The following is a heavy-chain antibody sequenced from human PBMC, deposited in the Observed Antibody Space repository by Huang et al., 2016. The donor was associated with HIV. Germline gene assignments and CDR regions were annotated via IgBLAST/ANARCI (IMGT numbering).Heavy chain of an antibody. CDR2: FDPEEGET. CDR1: GYNVSELS. V-gene: IGHV1-24*01. CDR3: ATSTPDVGAGVLRSAFDI. D-gene: IGHD2-15*01. J-gene: IGHJ3*02. Sequence: QVQLVESGAELKKPGASVRVYCKVSGYNVSELSLHWVRQAPEKGLEWMGGFDPEEGETIYAQRLQGRVTMTEDTSTDTAYMELSSLRPEDTAVYYCATSTPDVGAGVLRSAFDIWGQGTMVTVSS.